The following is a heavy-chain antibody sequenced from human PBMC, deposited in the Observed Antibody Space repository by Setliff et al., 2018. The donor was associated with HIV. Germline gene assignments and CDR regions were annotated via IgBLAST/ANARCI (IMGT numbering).Heavy chain of an antibody. CDR2: INPNSGGT. Sequence: ASVKVSCKASGYTFTGYYMHWVRQAPGQGLEWMGRINPNSGGTKYAQKFQGRVTMTRGTSISTAYMELSRLRSDDTAVYYCARGTRVGANDAFDIWGQGTMVTVSS. CDR1: GYTFTGYY. CDR3: ARGTRVGANDAFDI. J-gene: IGHJ3*02. V-gene: IGHV1-2*06. D-gene: IGHD1-26*01.